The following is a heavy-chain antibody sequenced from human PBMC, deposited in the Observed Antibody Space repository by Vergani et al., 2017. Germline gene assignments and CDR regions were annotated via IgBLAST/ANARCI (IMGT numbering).Heavy chain of an antibody. CDR1: GYTFTGYY. V-gene: IGHV1-2*02. D-gene: IGHD6-13*01. CDR2: INPNSGGT. CDR3: ARMAAAGMRYYYYGMDV. Sequence: QVQLVQSGAEVKKPGASVKVSCKASGYTFTGYYMHWVRQAPGQGLEWMGWINPNSGGTNYAQKFQGRVTMTRDTSISTAYMELSRLRSDDTAVYYCARMAAAGMRYYYYGMDVWGQGTTVTVSS. J-gene: IGHJ6*02.